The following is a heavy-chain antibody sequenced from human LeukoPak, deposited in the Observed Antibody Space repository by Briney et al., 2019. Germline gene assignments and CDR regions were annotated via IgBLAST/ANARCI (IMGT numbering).Heavy chain of an antibody. CDR2: INSDGSST. Sequence: GGSLRLSCAASGFTFSSYWMHWVRQAPGKGLVWVSRINSDGSSTSYADSVKGRFTISRDNAKNTLYLQMNSLRAEDTAVYYCARDRITMVRGVIILYNWFAPWGQGTLVTVSS. V-gene: IGHV3-74*01. J-gene: IGHJ5*02. CDR1: GFTFSSYW. D-gene: IGHD3-10*01. CDR3: ARDRITMVRGVIILYNWFAP.